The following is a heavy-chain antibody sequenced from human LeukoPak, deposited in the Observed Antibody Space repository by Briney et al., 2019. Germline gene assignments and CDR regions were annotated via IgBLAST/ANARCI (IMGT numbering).Heavy chain of an antibody. CDR2: IFYSGTT. D-gene: IGHD3-22*01. V-gene: IGHV4-39*07. CDR3: ARERRYYDSSGFDY. CDR1: GGSISSSSNY. J-gene: IGHJ4*02. Sequence: PSETLSLTCTVSGGSISSSSNYWGWIRQPPGKGLEWIGSIFYSGTTYYNPSLKSRVTISVDTSKNQFSLKLSSVTAADTAVYYCARERRYYDSSGFDYWGQGTLVTVSS.